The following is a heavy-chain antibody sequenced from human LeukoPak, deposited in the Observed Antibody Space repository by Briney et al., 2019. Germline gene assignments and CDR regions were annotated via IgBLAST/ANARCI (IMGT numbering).Heavy chain of an antibody. J-gene: IGHJ6*03. CDR1: GGSFSGYY. CDR3: ARSAYCSSTSCYVPIHYYYYMDV. D-gene: IGHD2-2*01. CDR2: IYYSGST. Sequence: SETLSLTCAVYGGSFSGYYWSWIRQPPGKGLEWIGSIYYSGSTYYNPSLKSRVTISVDTSKNQFSLKLSSVTAADTAVYYCARSAYCSSTSCYVPIHYYYYMDVWGKGTTVTISS. V-gene: IGHV4-34*01.